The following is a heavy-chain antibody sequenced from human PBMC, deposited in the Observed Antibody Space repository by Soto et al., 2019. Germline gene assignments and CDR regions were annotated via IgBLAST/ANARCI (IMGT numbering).Heavy chain of an antibody. V-gene: IGHV3-23*01. Sequence: EVQLLESGGGLVPPGVSLRLSCAASGFPFSMYAMIWVRQAPGKGLECVSSVSGSVDRTYYADSVRGRFTISRDNSKKTVYLEMSILRVEDTAVYHCAKSPSRAPYGMDVWGHGTTVTVSS. D-gene: IGHD6-6*01. J-gene: IGHJ6*02. CDR3: AKSPSRAPYGMDV. CDR1: GFPFSMYA. CDR2: VSGSVDRT.